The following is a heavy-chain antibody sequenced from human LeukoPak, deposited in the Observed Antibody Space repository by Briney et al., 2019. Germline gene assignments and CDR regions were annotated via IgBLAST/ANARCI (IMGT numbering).Heavy chain of an antibody. CDR2: IIPNTGGT. Sequence: ASVKVSCKASGYTITDYYLHWVRQAPGQGLEWMGWIIPNTGGTNYAQKFQDWVTMSSDTSTSTVYMELSSLRSEDTAVYYCATDYHYGDRDYWGQGTLVTVSS. J-gene: IGHJ4*02. D-gene: IGHD4-17*01. CDR3: ATDYHYGDRDY. CDR1: GYTITDYY. V-gene: IGHV1-2*04.